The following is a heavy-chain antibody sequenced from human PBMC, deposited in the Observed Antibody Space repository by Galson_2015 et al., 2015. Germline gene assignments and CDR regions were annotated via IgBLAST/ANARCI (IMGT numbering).Heavy chain of an antibody. Sequence: SLRLSCAASGFTFSTYWMSWVRQAPGKGLEWVANLNRDESEKYYVDSVKGRFTISRDNAKNSLYLQMNRLRAEDTAVYYCAGEVGDAFDIWGQGTMVTVSS. CDR1: GFTFSTYW. CDR2: LNRDESEK. J-gene: IGHJ3*02. CDR3: AGEVGDAFDI. V-gene: IGHV3-7*04.